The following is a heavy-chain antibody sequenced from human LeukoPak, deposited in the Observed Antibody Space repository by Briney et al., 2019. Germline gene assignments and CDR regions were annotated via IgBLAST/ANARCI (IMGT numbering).Heavy chain of an antibody. D-gene: IGHD5-24*01. CDR2: ISYSGST. V-gene: IGHV4-59*08. J-gene: IGHJ4*02. CDR1: GFTFSDAW. CDR3: ARSNGYNSVVWDY. Sequence: GSLRLSCAGSGFTFSDAWMSWIRQPPGKGLEWIGYISYSGSTNYKPSLKSRVTISLDTSKNQFSLKLSSVTAADTAVYYCARSNGYNSVVWDYWGQGTLVTVSS.